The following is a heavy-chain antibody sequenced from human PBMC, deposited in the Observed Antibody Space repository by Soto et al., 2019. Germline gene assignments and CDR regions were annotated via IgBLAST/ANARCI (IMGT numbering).Heavy chain of an antibody. CDR2: INPNSGGT. V-gene: IGHV1-2*04. Sequence: ASVKVSCKASGYTFTGYYMHWVRQAPGQGLEWMGWINPNSGGTNYAQKFQGWVTMARDTSISTAYMELSRLRSDDTAVYYCARDIYYGSGSYLHGMDVWGQGTTVTVSS. CDR3: ARDIYYGSGSYLHGMDV. D-gene: IGHD3-10*01. CDR1: GYTFTGYY. J-gene: IGHJ6*02.